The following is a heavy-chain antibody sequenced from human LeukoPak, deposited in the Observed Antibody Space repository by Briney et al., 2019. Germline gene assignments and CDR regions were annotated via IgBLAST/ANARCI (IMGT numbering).Heavy chain of an antibody. CDR1: GYTFTSYD. CDR2: MNPNSDNT. Sequence: APVKVSCKASGYTFTSYDINWVRQATGQGLEWMGWMNPNSDNTGYAQKFRGRVTMTRNTSISTAYMELSSLRSEDTAVYYCARRGVGTHFDYWGQGSLVTVSS. D-gene: IGHD1-1*01. V-gene: IGHV1-8*01. CDR3: ARRGVGTHFDY. J-gene: IGHJ4*02.